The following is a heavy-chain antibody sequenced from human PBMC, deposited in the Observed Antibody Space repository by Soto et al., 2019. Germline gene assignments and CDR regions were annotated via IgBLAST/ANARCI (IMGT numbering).Heavy chain of an antibody. CDR3: ARGDIVVVPAAMYYFDY. CDR1: GFTFSSYS. J-gene: IGHJ4*02. D-gene: IGHD2-2*01. Sequence: EVQLVESGGGLVQPGGSLRLSCAASGFTFSSYSMNWVRQAPGKGLEWVSSISSSSSYIYYADSVKGRFTISRDNAKNSLYLQMNSLRAEDTAVYYCARGDIVVVPAAMYYFDYWGQGTLVTVSS. CDR2: ISSSSSYI. V-gene: IGHV3-21*01.